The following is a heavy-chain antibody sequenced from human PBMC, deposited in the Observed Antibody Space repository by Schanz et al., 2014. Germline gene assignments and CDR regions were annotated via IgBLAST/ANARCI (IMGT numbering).Heavy chain of an antibody. D-gene: IGHD2-15*01. V-gene: IGHV3-53*02. CDR1: GFSVSHSY. J-gene: IGHJ5*01. CDR2: IYPGGST. CDR3: SKDKQGSRSDDS. Sequence: EVQLVETGGGLIQPGGSLRLSCAASGFSVSHSYMTWVRQSPGKGLEWVSFIYPGGSTYYPDSVKGRFIVSRDNSKNTLYLEMNRLRVDDTAVYYCSKDKQGSRSDDSWGQGTLVTVSS.